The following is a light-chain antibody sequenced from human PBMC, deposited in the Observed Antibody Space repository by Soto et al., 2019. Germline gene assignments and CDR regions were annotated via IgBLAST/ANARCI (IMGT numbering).Light chain of an antibody. Sequence: QSVLTQPASVSGSPGQSITISCTGPSSDVVSYNLVSWYRQHPGKAPKLMIYEASKRPSGISNRFSGSKSGNAASLTISGLQAEDEADYYCFSYAGNSLNYVFGTGTKV. CDR3: FSYAGNSLNYV. J-gene: IGLJ1*01. CDR1: SSDVVSYNL. CDR2: EAS. V-gene: IGLV2-23*01.